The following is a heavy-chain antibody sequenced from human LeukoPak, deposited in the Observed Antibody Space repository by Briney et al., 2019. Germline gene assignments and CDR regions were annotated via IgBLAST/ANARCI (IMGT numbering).Heavy chain of an antibody. CDR1: GYTFTGYY. J-gene: IGHJ6*02. CDR2: INPNSGGT. CDR3: ARGVDWCYNGMDV. Sequence: ASVKVSCKASGYTFTGYYMHWVRQAPGQGLEWMGWINPNSGGTNYAQEFQGRVTMTRDTPISTAYMDLSRLRSDDTAEYYCARGVDWCYNGMDVWGQGTTVTVSS. D-gene: IGHD3-9*01. V-gene: IGHV1-2*02.